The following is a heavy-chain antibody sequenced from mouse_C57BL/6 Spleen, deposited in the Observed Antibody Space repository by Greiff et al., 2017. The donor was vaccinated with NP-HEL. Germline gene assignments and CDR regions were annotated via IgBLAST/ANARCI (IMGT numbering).Heavy chain of an antibody. D-gene: IGHD1-1*01. CDR3: ARNYYGSSKAWFAY. V-gene: IGHV1-55*01. CDR1: GYTFTSYW. Sequence: QVQLQQSGAELVKPGASVKMSCKASGYTFTSYWITWVKQRPGQGLEWIGDIYPGSGSTNYNEKFKSKATLTVDTSSSTAYMQLSSLTSEDSAVYYCARNYYGSSKAWFAYWGQGTLVTVSA. J-gene: IGHJ3*01. CDR2: IYPGSGST.